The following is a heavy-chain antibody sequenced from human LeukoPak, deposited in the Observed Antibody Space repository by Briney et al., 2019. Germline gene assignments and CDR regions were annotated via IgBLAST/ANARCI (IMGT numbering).Heavy chain of an antibody. V-gene: IGHV1-8*03. J-gene: IGHJ6*03. D-gene: IGHD3-16*01. CDR3: ARGLFGKDYYYYYMDV. CDR2: MNPNRCNT. CDR1: GYTFTSYD. Sequence: ASVKVSCKASGYTFTSYDINWVRQATGQGLEWMGRMNPNRCNTGYAQKFQGRGTITRNTAIRTAYIELSSLRHKDTAGYSRARGLFGKDYYYYYMDVWGKGTTVPVSS.